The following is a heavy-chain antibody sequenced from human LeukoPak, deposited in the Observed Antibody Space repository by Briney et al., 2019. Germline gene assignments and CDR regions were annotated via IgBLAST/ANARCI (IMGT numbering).Heavy chain of an antibody. Sequence: SETLSLTCTVSGASISSYYWSWIRQPPGKGLEWIGNIYYSGSTNYNPSLKSRVTISVDTSKSQFSLRLSSVTAADTAVYYCAREYGGGDCYSYYFDYWGQGTLVTVSS. CDR1: GASISSYY. CDR3: AREYGGGDCYSYYFDY. D-gene: IGHD2-21*02. CDR2: IYYSGST. J-gene: IGHJ4*02. V-gene: IGHV4-59*01.